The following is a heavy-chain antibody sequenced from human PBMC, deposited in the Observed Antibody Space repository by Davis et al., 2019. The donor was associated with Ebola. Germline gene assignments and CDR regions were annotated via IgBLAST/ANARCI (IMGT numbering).Heavy chain of an antibody. V-gene: IGHV3-48*03. CDR1: GFTFSSYE. J-gene: IGHJ4*02. Sequence: GESLKISCAASGFTFSSYEMNWVRQAPGKGLEWVSYISSSGSTIYYADSVKGRFTISRDNAKNSLYLQMNSLRAEDTAVYYCARVRYDFWSGYLRGIDYWGQGTLVTVSS. CDR2: ISSSGSTI. CDR3: ARVRYDFWSGYLRGIDY. D-gene: IGHD3-3*01.